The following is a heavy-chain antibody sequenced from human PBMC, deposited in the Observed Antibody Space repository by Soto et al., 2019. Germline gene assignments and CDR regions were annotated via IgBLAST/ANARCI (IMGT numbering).Heavy chain of an antibody. CDR1: GFTFSSYG. J-gene: IGHJ6*02. Sequence: PGGSLRLSCAASGFTFSSYGMHWVRRAPGKGLEWVAVISYDGSNKYYADSVKGRFTISRDNSKNTLYLQMNSLRAEDTAVYYCAKDRYGVVDVWGQGTTVTVSS. CDR2: ISYDGSNK. V-gene: IGHV3-30*18. CDR3: AKDRYGVVDV. D-gene: IGHD4-17*01.